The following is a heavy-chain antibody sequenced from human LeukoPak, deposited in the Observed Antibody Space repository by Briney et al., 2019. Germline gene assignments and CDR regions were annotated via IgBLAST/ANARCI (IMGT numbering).Heavy chain of an antibody. D-gene: IGHD3-3*01. CDR3: ARWDSGEWFHDAFDI. Sequence: SETLSLTCAVSGYSISSGYYWGWIRQPPGKGLEWIGSIYHSGSTYYNPSLKSRITISVDTSKNQLSLKLSSVTAADTAVYYCARWDSGEWFHDAFDIWGQGTMVTVSS. V-gene: IGHV4-38-2*01. J-gene: IGHJ3*02. CDR2: IYHSGST. CDR1: GYSISSGYY.